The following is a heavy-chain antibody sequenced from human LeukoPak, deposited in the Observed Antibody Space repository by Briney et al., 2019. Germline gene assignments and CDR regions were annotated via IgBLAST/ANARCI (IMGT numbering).Heavy chain of an antibody. V-gene: IGHV4-34*01. CDR2: INHSGST. D-gene: IGHD1-26*01. CDR1: GGSFSGYY. J-gene: IGHJ4*02. Sequence: PSETLSLTCAVNGGSFSGYYWSWIRQPPGKGLEWIGEINHSGSTNYNPSLRSRVTISVDTSKNQFSLKLSSVTAADTAVYYCARSSGSYSRRFDYWGQGTLVTVSS. CDR3: ARSSGSYSRRFDY.